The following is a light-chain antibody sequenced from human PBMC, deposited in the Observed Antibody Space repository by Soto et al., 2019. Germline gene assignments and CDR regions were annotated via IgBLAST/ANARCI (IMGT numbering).Light chain of an antibody. Sequence: EIVMTQSPATLSVSPGERATLSCRASQSVSTKLAWYQQKPGQAPRLLLYAASTRAFGVAARFSGSGSGTEFSLNISGLQSEDAAIYYCQQYQNWSHLTFGGGTKVEIK. V-gene: IGKV3-15*01. J-gene: IGKJ4*01. CDR3: QQYQNWSHLT. CDR2: AAS. CDR1: QSVSTK.